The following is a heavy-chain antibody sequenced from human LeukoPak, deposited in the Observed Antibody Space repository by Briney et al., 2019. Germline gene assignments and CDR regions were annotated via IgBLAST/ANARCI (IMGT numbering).Heavy chain of an antibody. J-gene: IGHJ4*02. CDR1: GFTFSNYA. CDR3: AKGRYESSGFNWAA. V-gene: IGHV3-23*01. CDR2: LSGSGGSA. Sequence: PGGSLRLSCAASGFTFSNYAMTWVRQAPGKGLEWVSALSGSGGSAYYADSVKGRFTIPRDNSKNTLYLQMNSLRAEDTAVYYCAKGRYESSGFNWAAWGQGTLVTVSS. D-gene: IGHD3-22*01.